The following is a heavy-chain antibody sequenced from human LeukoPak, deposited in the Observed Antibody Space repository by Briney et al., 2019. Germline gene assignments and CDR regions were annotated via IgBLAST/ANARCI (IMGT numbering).Heavy chain of an antibody. V-gene: IGHV3-30-3*01. CDR2: ISYDGSNR. Sequence: PGGSLRPSCAASGFTFSSYAMHWVRQAPGKGLEWVAVISYDGSNRYYADSVKGRFTISRDNSKNTLYLQMNSLRAEDTAAYYCARDIVVVVAATRPGLYYYGMDVWGQGTTVTVSS. CDR3: ARDIVVVVAATRPGLYYYGMDV. CDR1: GFTFSSYA. J-gene: IGHJ6*02. D-gene: IGHD2-15*01.